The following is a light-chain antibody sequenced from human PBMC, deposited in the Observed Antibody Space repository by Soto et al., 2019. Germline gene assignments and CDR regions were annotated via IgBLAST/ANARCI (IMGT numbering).Light chain of an antibody. CDR1: SSNIGNNY. CDR3: GTWDSSLSAVV. CDR2: DNN. Sequence: QSVLTQPPSVSAAPGQKVTISCSGSSSNIGNNYVSWYQQLPGTAPKLLIYDNNNRPSGIPYRFSGCKSGTSATLGITGIQTGDEADYYCGTWDSSLSAVVFGGGTKVTVL. J-gene: IGLJ2*01. V-gene: IGLV1-51*01.